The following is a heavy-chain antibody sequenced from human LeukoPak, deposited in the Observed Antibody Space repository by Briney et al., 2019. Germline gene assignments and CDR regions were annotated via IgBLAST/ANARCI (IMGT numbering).Heavy chain of an antibody. CDR1: GGSFSGYY. J-gene: IGHJ2*01. CDR2: IHHRGST. CDR3: ARGILGSYYFDL. V-gene: IGHV4-34*01. Sequence: KPSETPSLTCAVSGGSFSGYYWSWIRQPPGKGLEWIAEIHHRGSTSYKPSLRSRVTISGDASKNQISLKVTSVTAADTAVYYCARGILGSYYFDLWGRGTLVTVSS. D-gene: IGHD3-16*01.